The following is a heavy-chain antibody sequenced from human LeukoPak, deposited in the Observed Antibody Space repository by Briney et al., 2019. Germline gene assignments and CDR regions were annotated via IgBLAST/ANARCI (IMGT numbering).Heavy chain of an antibody. CDR3: ARPLMYYYGSETYFWFDP. Sequence: PGGSLRLSCAASGFTFSSYWMSWVRQAPGKGLEWVANIKRDGSEKYYGDSVKGRFTISRDNAKNSLSLQMNSLRAEDTAVYYCARPLMYYYGSETYFWFDPWGQGTLVTVSS. CDR2: IKRDGSEK. V-gene: IGHV3-7*01. J-gene: IGHJ5*02. D-gene: IGHD3-10*01. CDR1: GFTFSSYW.